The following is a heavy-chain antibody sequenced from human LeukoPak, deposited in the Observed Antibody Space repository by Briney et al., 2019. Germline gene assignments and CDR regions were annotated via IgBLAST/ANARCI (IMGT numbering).Heavy chain of an antibody. CDR2: INHSGST. D-gene: IGHD2/OR15-2a*01. CDR1: GGSFSGYY. Sequence: SETLSPTCAVYGGSFSGYYWSWIRQPPGKGLEWIGEINHSGSTNYNPSLKSRVTISVDTSKNQFSLKLSSVTAADTAVYYCAREISTSGGWFDPWGQGTLVTVSS. V-gene: IGHV4-34*01. CDR3: AREISTSGGWFDP. J-gene: IGHJ5*02.